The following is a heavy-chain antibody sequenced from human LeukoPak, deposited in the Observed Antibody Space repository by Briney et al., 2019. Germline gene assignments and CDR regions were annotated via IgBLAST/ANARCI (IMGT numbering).Heavy chain of an antibody. D-gene: IGHD6-13*01. CDR1: GGSISSYY. J-gene: IGHJ4*02. V-gene: IGHV4-59*08. CDR2: IYYSGST. CDR3: ARHGSSWYEKDYFDY. Sequence: SETLSLTCTVSGGSISSYYWSWIRQPPGKGLEWIGYIYYSGSTNYNPPLKSRVTISVDTSKNQFSLKLSSVTAADTAVYYCARHGSSWYEKDYFDYWGQGTLVTVSS.